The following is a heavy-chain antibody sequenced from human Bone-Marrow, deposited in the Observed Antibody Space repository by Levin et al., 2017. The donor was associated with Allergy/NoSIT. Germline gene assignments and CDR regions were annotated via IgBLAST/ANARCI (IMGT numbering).Heavy chain of an antibody. CDR1: GYNFSDHY. CDR3: ACPHLSNLPGYGTRSYYFDS. D-gene: IGHD3-9*01. Sequence: ASVKVSCKTSGYNFSDHYIHWVRQAPGRGLEWMGWLNPESGRTNYAQKFQGRVTMTRDTSIATGFMELSGLTSGDTAIYYCACPHLSNLPGYGTRSYYFDSWGQGTQVSVSS. J-gene: IGHJ4*02. V-gene: IGHV1-2*02. CDR2: LNPESGRT.